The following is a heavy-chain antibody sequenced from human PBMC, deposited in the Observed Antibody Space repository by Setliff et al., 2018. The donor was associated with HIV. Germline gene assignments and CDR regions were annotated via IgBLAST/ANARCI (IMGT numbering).Heavy chain of an antibody. CDR3: ARGRCSDAACFFDY. D-gene: IGHD3-16*01. Sequence: GGSLRLSCAVSGFTFSDAWMIWVRQAPGRGLEWIGLIKSKTDGAKTDYGVPVKGRFTISGDNAKNSLYLQMDNLTVDDTAVYFCARGRCSDAACFFDYWGQGTLVTVSS. J-gene: IGHJ4*02. V-gene: IGHV3-15*01. CDR1: GFTFSDAW. CDR2: IKSKTDGAKT.